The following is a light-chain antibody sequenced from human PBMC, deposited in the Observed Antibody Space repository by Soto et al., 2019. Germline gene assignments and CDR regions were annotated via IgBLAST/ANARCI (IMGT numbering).Light chain of an antibody. Sequence: EVVTTQSPATLSVSPGERATLSCRASQGLGTNLAWYQQKPGQAPRLLIYAASTRATGVAGRFSGSGSGTEFTLTISSPQSEDVEVYYCHQYNHWQLTCGVGTQVDI. J-gene: IGKJ4*01. CDR1: QGLGTN. CDR2: AAS. V-gene: IGKV3-15*01. CDR3: HQYNHWQLT.